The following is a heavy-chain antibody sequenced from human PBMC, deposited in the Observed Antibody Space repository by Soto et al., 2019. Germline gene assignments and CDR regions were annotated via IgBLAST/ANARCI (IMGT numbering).Heavy chain of an antibody. CDR1: GYSFTSYW. Sequence: PGESLKISCKGSGYSFTSYWIGWVRQMPGKGLEWMGIIYPGDSDTRYSPSFQGQVTISADKSISTAYLQRSSLKASDTAMYYCARMDGMVRGVIRWFDHWGQGTLVTVSS. CDR3: ARMDGMVRGVIRWFDH. D-gene: IGHD3-10*01. CDR2: IYPGDSDT. J-gene: IGHJ5*02. V-gene: IGHV5-51*01.